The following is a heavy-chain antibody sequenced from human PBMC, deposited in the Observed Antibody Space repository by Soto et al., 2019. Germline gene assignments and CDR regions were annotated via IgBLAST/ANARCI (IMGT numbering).Heavy chain of an antibody. V-gene: IGHV4-59*08. J-gene: IGHJ6*02. CDR2: YFYTGST. CDR3: ASSSLYGMDV. CDR1: GGSITNYY. Sequence: SETLSLTCTVSGGSITNYYLSWIRQPPGKGLEWIGYYFYTGSTSYNPSLKSRVTISVDTSKNQFSLKVGSVTAADTAVYYCASSSLYGMDVWGQGTTVTVSS.